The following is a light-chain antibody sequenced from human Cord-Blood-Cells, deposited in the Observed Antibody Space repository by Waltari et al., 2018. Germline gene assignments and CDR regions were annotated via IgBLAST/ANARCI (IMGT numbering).Light chain of an antibody. CDR1: SSDVGSYTL. CDR3: CSYAGSSTFYV. Sequence: QSALTPPASVSGSPGPSITISCTGTSSDVGSYTLVSWYQQHPGKAPKLMIYEVSKRPSGVSNRFSGSKSGNTASLTISGLQAEDEADYYCCSYAGSSTFYVFGTGTKVTVL. V-gene: IGLV2-23*02. CDR2: EVS. J-gene: IGLJ1*01.